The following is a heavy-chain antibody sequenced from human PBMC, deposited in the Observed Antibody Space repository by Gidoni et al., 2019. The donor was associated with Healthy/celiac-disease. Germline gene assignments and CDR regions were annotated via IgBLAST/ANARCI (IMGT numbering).Heavy chain of an antibody. CDR3: AKDHRQLWTYFDY. CDR2: IRYDGSNK. Sequence: QVQLVESGGGVVQPGGALRLSCAESGFTFSSYGMHWVRQAPGKGLEWVAFIRYDGSNKYYADSVKGRFTISRDNSKNTLYLQMNSLRAEDTAVYYCAKDHRQLWTYFDYWGQGTLVTVSS. J-gene: IGHJ4*02. CDR1: GFTFSSYG. V-gene: IGHV3-30*02. D-gene: IGHD5-18*01.